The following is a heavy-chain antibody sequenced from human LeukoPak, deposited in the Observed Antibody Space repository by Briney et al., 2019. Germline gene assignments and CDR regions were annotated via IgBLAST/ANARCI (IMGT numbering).Heavy chain of an antibody. CDR3: ARDSDYYGSGSYQEADY. CDR1: GGTFSGCA. J-gene: IGHJ4*02. D-gene: IGHD3-10*01. Sequence: SVKVSCKASGGTFSGCAISWVRQAPGQGLEWMGGIIPIFGTANYAQKFQGRVTITADKSTSTAYMELSSLRSEDTAVYYCARDSDYYGSGSYQEADYWGQGTLVTVSS. CDR2: IIPIFGTA. V-gene: IGHV1-69*06.